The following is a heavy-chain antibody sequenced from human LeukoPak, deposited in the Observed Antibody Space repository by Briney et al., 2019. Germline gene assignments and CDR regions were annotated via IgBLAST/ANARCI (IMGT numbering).Heavy chain of an antibody. Sequence: PETLSLTCAVYGGSFSGYYWSWIRQPPGKGLEWIGEINHSGSTNYNPSLKSRVTISVDTSKNQFSLKLSSVTAADTAVYYCARASRIAARPGRWALDIWGQGTMVTVSS. J-gene: IGHJ3*02. CDR1: GGSFSGYY. CDR3: ARASRIAARPGRWALDI. D-gene: IGHD6-6*01. CDR2: INHSGST. V-gene: IGHV4-34*01.